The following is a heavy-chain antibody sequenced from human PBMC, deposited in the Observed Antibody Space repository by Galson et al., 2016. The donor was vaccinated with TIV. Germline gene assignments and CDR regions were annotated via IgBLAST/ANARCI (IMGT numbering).Heavy chain of an antibody. D-gene: IGHD4-23*01. V-gene: IGHV3-9*01. CDR3: AKARIRDHGGNGHYYYYGMDV. CDR1: GFSFDDYA. Sequence: SLRLSCAASGFSFDDYAMHWVRQPPGKGLEWVAGISWNSANRGCGDSVQGRFSISRDNAKNALYLQMNSLRPEDPAVYYCAKARIRDHGGNGHYYYYGMDVWGQGTTVTVSS. J-gene: IGHJ6*02. CDR2: ISWNSANR.